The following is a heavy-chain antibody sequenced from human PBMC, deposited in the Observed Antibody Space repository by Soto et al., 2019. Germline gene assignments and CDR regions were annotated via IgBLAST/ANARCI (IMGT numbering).Heavy chain of an antibody. CDR3: ARCITELLLPFFRFDP. CDR1: GYSFTSYW. V-gene: IGHV5-51*01. D-gene: IGHD2-15*01. Sequence: GESLKISCKGSGYSFTSYWIGWVRQMPGKGLEWMGIIYPGDSDTRYSPSFQGQVTISADKSISTAYLQWSSLKASDTAMYYCARCITELLLPFFRFDPWGQGTLVTVSS. J-gene: IGHJ5*02. CDR2: IYPGDSDT.